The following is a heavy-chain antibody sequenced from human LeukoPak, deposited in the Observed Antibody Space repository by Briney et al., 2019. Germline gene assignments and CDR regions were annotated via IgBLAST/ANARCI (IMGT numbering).Heavy chain of an antibody. CDR1: GFTFSSYA. CDR2: FDPEDGET. Sequence: GGSLRLSCAASGFTFSSYAMSWVRQAPGKGLEWMGGFDPEDGETIYAQKFQGRVTMTEDTSTDTAYMELRSLRSEDTAVYYCATGNWNDVRSFDYWGQGTLVTVSS. J-gene: IGHJ4*02. V-gene: IGHV1-24*01. CDR3: ATGNWNDVRSFDY. D-gene: IGHD1-1*01.